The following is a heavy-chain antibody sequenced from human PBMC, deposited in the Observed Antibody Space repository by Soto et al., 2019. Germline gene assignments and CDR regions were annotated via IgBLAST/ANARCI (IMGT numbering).Heavy chain of an antibody. CDR1: GYTFTSYD. Sequence: ASVKVSCKASGYTFTSYDMHWVRQARGHRLQWIGWIDVGSANANYAQMLQERVTISRDMSTSTAYMELSSLRPDDTAVYYCATRITGYCITSACRGEYNWFDPWGQGTLVTVSS. CDR2: IDVGSANA. D-gene: IGHD2-15*01. V-gene: IGHV1-58*02. J-gene: IGHJ5*02. CDR3: ATRITGYCITSACRGEYNWFDP.